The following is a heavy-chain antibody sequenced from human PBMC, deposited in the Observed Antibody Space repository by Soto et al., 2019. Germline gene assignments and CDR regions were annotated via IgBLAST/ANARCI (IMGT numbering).Heavy chain of an antibody. J-gene: IGHJ3*02. D-gene: IGHD1-1*01. CDR3: ARDLGRNWKIPNDGFNI. CDR1: GFTFRSCG. V-gene: IGHV3-33*01. Sequence: QVQLVESGGGVVQPGRSLRLSCAASGFTFRSCGMHWVRQAPGKGLEWVAVLWYDGSTKFYADYVKGRFTISRDNSKNTVSLEMNNLRAEDTAVYYCARDLGRNWKIPNDGFNIWGQGTMVTVSS. CDR2: LWYDGSTK.